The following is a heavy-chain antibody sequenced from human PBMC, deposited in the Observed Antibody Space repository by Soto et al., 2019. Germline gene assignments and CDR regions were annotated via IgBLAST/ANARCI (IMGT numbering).Heavy chain of an antibody. Sequence: ASVKVSCKASGYTFTGYYMHWVRQAPGQGLEWMGWINPNSGGTNYAQKFQGWVTMTRDTSISTAYMELSRLRSDDTAVYYCARAIIVVVPAATLGRGEFNYYGMDVWGQGTTVTVSS. CDR2: INPNSGGT. J-gene: IGHJ6*02. CDR3: ARAIIVVVPAATLGRGEFNYYGMDV. D-gene: IGHD2-2*01. CDR1: GYTFTGYY. V-gene: IGHV1-2*04.